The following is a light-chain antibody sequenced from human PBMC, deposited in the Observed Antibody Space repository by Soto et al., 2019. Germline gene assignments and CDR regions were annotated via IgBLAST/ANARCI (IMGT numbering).Light chain of an antibody. CDR1: SSDVGGYNY. V-gene: IGLV2-8*01. Sequence: QSALTQPPSASGSPGQSVTISCTGTSSDVGGYNYVSWYQQHPGKAPKLMIYEVRERHSGVPDRFSGSKSGNTASLTVSGLQAEDEADYYCRSYAGSDTFVFGTGTKLTVL. J-gene: IGLJ1*01. CDR2: EVR. CDR3: RSYAGSDTFV.